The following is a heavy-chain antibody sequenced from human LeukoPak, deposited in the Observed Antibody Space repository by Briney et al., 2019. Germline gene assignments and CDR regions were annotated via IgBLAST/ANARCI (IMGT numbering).Heavy chain of an antibody. CDR2: IYYSGST. J-gene: IGHJ2*01. V-gene: IGHV4-39*01. D-gene: IGHD6-13*01. CDR1: GGSISSSSYY. Sequence: SETLSLTCTVSGGSISSSSYYWGWIRQPPGKGLEWIGSIYYSGSTYYNPSLKSRVTISVDTSKNQFSLKLSSVTAADTAVYYCARRVLGIAAATWYFDLWGRGTLVTVSS. CDR3: ARRVLGIAAATWYFDL.